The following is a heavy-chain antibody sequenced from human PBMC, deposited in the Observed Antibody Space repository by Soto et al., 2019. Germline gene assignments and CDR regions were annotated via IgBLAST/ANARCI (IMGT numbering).Heavy chain of an antibody. J-gene: IGHJ4*02. D-gene: IGHD2-2*01. CDR2: INPSGGST. CDR3: ARVPMLVVPAAMSFDY. CDR1: GYTFNSYY. Sequence: ASVKVSCKASGYTFNSYYMYWARQAPGQGLEWMGIINPSGGSTSYAQKFQGRVTMTRDTSTSTVYMELSSLRSEDTAVYYCARVPMLVVPAAMSFDYWGQGTLVTVSS. V-gene: IGHV1-46*02.